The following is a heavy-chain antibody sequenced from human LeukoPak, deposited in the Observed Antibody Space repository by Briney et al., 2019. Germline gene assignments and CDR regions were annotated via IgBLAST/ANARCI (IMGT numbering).Heavy chain of an antibody. CDR1: GYSFTSYW. Sequence: GESLTISCKGSGYSFTSYWIGWVRQMPGKGLEWMGIIYPGDSDTRYSPSFQGQVTISAGKSISTAYLQWSSLKASDTAMYYCARHTRLTGDYYYYYYMDVWGKGTTVTVSS. J-gene: IGHJ6*03. V-gene: IGHV5-51*01. D-gene: IGHD7-27*01. CDR3: ARHTRLTGDYYYYYYMDV. CDR2: IYPGDSDT.